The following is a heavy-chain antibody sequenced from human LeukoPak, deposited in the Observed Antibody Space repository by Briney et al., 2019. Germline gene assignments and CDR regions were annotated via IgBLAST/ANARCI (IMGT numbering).Heavy chain of an antibody. CDR1: GVSISSSNSY. CDR3: ARLSTVTTSFDY. CDR2: IYYSGNT. V-gene: IGHV4-39*07. D-gene: IGHD4-17*01. Sequence: SETLSLTCTVSGVSISSSNSYWGWIRQPPGKGLEWIGSIYYSGNTYYNASLKSQVSISIDTSKNQFSLRLTSVTAADTAVYYCARLSTVTTSFDYWGQGTLVTVSS. J-gene: IGHJ4*01.